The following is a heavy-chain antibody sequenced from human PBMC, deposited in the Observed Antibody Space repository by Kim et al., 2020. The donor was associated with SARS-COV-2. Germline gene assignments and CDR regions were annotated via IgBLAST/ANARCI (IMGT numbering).Heavy chain of an antibody. D-gene: IGHD1-20*01. J-gene: IGHJ4*02. V-gene: IGHV3-64D*06. Sequence: GGSLRLSCSASGFTFSNYAMHWVRQAPGKGLEYVSAISSDGDSTYYADSVKGRFTISRDNSRNTVSLQMASLRTEDTAIYYCVKAPRSMITGSLGIDYWGQGTLVSVSP. CDR3: VKAPRSMITGSLGIDY. CDR1: GFTFSNYA. CDR2: ISSDGDST.